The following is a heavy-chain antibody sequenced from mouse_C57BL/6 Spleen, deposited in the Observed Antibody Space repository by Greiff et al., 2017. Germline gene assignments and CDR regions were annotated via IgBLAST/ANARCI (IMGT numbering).Heavy chain of an antibody. V-gene: IGHV1-69*01. CDR1: GYTFTSYW. D-gene: IGHD2-3*01. J-gene: IGHJ2*01. CDR2: IDPSDSYT. Sequence: VQLQQPGAELVMPGASVKLSCKASGYTFTSYWMHWVKQRPGQGLEWIGEIDPSDSYTNYNQKFKGKSTLTVDKSSSTAYMQLSSLTSEYSAVYYCARWIYDGYYEKVFDYWGQGTTLTVSS. CDR3: ARWIYDGYYEKVFDY.